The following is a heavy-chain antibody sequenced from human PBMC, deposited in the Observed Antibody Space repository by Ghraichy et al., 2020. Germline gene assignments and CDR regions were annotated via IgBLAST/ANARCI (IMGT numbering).Heavy chain of an antibody. Sequence: GGSLRLSCAASGFTFSSYAMRWVRQAPGKGLEWVSGISGSGGSTYYADSVKGRLTISRDNSKNMLYLQMNSLRAEDTAVYYCAKDGQWLVPRSWFDPWGQGTLVTVSS. CDR3: AKDGQWLVPRSWFDP. D-gene: IGHD6-19*01. CDR2: ISGSGGST. CDR1: GFTFSSYA. V-gene: IGHV3-23*01. J-gene: IGHJ5*02.